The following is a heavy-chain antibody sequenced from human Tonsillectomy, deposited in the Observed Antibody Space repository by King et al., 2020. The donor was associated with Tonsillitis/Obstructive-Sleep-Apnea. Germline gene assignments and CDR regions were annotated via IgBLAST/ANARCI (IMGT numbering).Heavy chain of an antibody. CDR1: GFTFSSYA. D-gene: IGHD4-11*01. J-gene: IGHJ3*01. V-gene: IGHV3-23*04. Sequence: VQLVESGGGLVQPGGSLRLSCAASGFTFSSYAMSWVRQAPGKGREWVSAITGSGGSTYYAVSGKGRFTSSRDNSKNTLYLHRNSLRAEDTAVYYCAKSKSNSRDDTFDFWGQGTVVTVSS. CDR2: ITGSGGST. CDR3: AKSKSNSRDDTFDF.